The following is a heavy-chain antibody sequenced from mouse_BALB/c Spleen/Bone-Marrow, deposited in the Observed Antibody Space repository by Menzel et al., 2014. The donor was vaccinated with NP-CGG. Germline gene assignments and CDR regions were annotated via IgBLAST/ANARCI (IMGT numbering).Heavy chain of an antibody. V-gene: IGHV5-17*02. J-gene: IGHJ4*01. CDR1: GFTFCSFG. CDR3: ARKGALITHYYAMDY. D-gene: IGHD2-4*01. Sequence: EVMLVESGGGLVQPGGSRKLSCAASGFTFCSFGMHWVRQAPEKGLEWVAYISSGSSTIYYADTVKGRFTISRDNPKNTLFLQMTSLRSEDTAMYYCARKGALITHYYAMDYWGQGTSVTVSS. CDR2: ISSGSSTI.